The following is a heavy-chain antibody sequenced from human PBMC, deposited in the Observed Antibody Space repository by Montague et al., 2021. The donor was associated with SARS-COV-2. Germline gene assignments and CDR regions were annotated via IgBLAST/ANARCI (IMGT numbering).Heavy chain of an antibody. V-gene: IGHV4-4*07. CDR3: VRDQGRSNWNYPDY. J-gene: IGHJ4*02. CDR1: GGSISGYY. CDR2: INNSGST. D-gene: IGHD1-20*01. Sequence: SETLSLTCTVSGGSISGYYWSWFRQPAGEGLEWIGRINNSGSTSXNPSLKSRVTISVDTSKNQFSLKLSSVTAADAAVYYCVRDQGRSNWNYPDYWGQGTLVTVSS.